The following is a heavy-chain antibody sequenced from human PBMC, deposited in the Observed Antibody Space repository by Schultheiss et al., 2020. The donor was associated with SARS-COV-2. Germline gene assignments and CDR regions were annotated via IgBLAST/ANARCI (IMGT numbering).Heavy chain of an antibody. CDR2: IRSKAYGGTT. V-gene: IGHV3-49*04. CDR3: ARSDYGDYEGDYYYGMDV. D-gene: IGHD4-17*01. CDR1: GVTFSSYA. Sequence: GGSLRLSCAASGVTFSSYAMTWVRQAPGKGLEWVGFIRSKAYGGTTEYAASVKGRFTISRDDSKNSLYLQMNSLKTEDTAVYYCARSDYGDYEGDYYYGMDVWGQGTTVTVSS. J-gene: IGHJ6*02.